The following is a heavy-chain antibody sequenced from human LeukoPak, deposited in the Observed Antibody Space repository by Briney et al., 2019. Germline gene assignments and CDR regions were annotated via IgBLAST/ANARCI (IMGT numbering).Heavy chain of an antibody. J-gene: IGHJ5*02. Sequence: SETLSLTCTVSGGPISSSSYYWGWIRQPPGKGLEWIGSIYYSGSTYYNPSLKSRVTISVDTSKNQFSLKLSSVTAADTAVYYCARDHYDILTGYSDWFDPWGQGTLVTVSS. CDR1: GGPISSSSYY. CDR3: ARDHYDILTGYSDWFDP. CDR2: IYYSGST. V-gene: IGHV4-39*07. D-gene: IGHD3-9*01.